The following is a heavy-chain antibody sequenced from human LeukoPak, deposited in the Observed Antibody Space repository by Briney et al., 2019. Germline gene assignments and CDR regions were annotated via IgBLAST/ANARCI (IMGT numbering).Heavy chain of an antibody. CDR3: ARDLPPSGWFDP. Sequence: SETLSLTCAVYGGSFSGYYWSWIRQPPGKGLEWIGEINHSGSTNYNPSLKSRVTISVDTSKNQFSLKLSSVTAADTAVYYCARDLPPSGWFDPWGQGTLVTVSS. J-gene: IGHJ5*02. V-gene: IGHV4-34*01. D-gene: IGHD6-25*01. CDR1: GGSFSGYY. CDR2: INHSGST.